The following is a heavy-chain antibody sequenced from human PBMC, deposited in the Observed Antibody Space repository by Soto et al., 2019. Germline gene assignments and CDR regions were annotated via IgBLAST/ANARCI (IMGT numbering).Heavy chain of an antibody. J-gene: IGHJ4*02. CDR2: ISRDGGTK. CDR1: GFTVSSYG. D-gene: IGHD2-8*02. V-gene: IGHV3-30*03. CDR3: TGEVASGY. Sequence: QVQLVESGGGVVQPGRSLRLSCAASGFTVSSYGMHWVRQAPGKGLEWVAVISRDGGTKYYADSVKGRFTISRDKSRNTLFLEMNSLRGDDMAVYYCTGEVASGYWGQGTLVNVSS.